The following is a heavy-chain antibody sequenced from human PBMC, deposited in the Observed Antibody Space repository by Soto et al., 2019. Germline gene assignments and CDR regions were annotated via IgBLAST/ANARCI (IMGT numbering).Heavy chain of an antibody. Sequence: GGSLRLSCAAFDFSVSNKVMTLVRQGPGKGLECISVISIYDSTHYEDSVTGRFTISRDNSKNTFYLQINRLRTEDTAVYYCSNGEGGYYDYPLAYWAQGTNVTVSS. CDR2: ISIYDST. CDR1: DFSVSNKV. V-gene: IGHV3-66*03. D-gene: IGHD5-12*01. J-gene: IGHJ4*02. CDR3: SNGEGGYYDYPLAY.